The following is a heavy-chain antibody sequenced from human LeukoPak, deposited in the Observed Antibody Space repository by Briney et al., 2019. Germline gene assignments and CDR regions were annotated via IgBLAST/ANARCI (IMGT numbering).Heavy chain of an antibody. J-gene: IGHJ4*02. CDR1: GYTFTGYY. Sequence: ASVKVSCKASGYTFTGYYMHWVRQAPGQGLEWMGWINPNSGGTNYAQKFQGRVTMTRDTSISTAYMELSRLRSDDTAVNYCARDGLWFGEPFDYWGQGTLVTVSS. CDR3: ARDGLWFGEPFDY. V-gene: IGHV1-2*02. D-gene: IGHD3-10*01. CDR2: INPNSGGT.